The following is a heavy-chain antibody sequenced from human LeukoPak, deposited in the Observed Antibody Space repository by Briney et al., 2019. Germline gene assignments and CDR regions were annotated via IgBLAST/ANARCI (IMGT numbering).Heavy chain of an antibody. D-gene: IGHD4-23*01. Sequence: ASVKVSCKASGYTFTSYDINWVRQATGQGLEWMGWMSPNSDNTGYAQKFQGRVTFTRDTSISTAYMELRSLTSENTAVYYCARDYGGSSGWFDPWGQGTLVTVSS. J-gene: IGHJ5*02. V-gene: IGHV1-8*01. CDR2: MSPNSDNT. CDR3: ARDYGGSSGWFDP. CDR1: GYTFTSYD.